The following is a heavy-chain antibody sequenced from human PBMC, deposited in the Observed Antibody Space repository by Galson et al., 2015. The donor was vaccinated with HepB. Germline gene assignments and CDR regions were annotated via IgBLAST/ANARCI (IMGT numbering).Heavy chain of an antibody. CDR3: ARDSDMDV. CDR2: INPDGGAT. V-gene: IGHV1-2*06. Sequence: SVNVSCKASGFMFTGYYLHWVRQVPGQRLEWMGRINPDGGATDYAQRFQDRVTLTSDTSINTAYMELRSLRPDDTAVYFCARDSDMDVWGTGTTVIVTS. CDR1: GFMFTGYY. J-gene: IGHJ6*03.